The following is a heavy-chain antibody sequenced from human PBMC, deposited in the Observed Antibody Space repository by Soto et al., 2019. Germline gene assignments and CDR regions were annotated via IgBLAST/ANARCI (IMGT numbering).Heavy chain of an antibody. J-gene: IGHJ6*03. D-gene: IGHD5-12*01. CDR3: ARGVSLCTSGYDSDYYYMDV. Sequence: ASVKVSCKASGYTFTGYYMHWVRQAPGQGLEWMGWINPNSGGTNYAQKFQGWVTMTRDTSISTAYMELSRLRSDDTAVYYCARGVSLCTSGYDSDYYYMDVWGKGTTVTVSS. V-gene: IGHV1-2*04. CDR2: INPNSGGT. CDR1: GYTFTGYY.